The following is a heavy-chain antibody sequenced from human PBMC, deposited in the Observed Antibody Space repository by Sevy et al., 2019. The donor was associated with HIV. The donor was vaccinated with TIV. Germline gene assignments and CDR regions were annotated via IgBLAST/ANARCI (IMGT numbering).Heavy chain of an antibody. CDR2: LSFGCGEI. CDR3: AREGCTKPHDY. CDR1: GFTFSKYS. J-gene: IGHJ4*02. V-gene: IGHV3-23*01. Sequence: GGSLRLSCAASGFTFSKYSMSWVRQPPGKGLEWVSTLSFGCGEINYADSVKGRFTISRDNSKSSEYLQMNNLGPEDTAVYYCAREGCTKPHDYWGQGTLVTVSS. D-gene: IGHD2-8*01.